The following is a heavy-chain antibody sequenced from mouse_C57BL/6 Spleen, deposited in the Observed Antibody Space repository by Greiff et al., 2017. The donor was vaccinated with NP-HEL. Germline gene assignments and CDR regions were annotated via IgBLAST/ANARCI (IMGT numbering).Heavy chain of an antibody. J-gene: IGHJ3*01. CDR3: ARGDNYVD. CDR1: GYAFTNYL. D-gene: IGHD1-3*01. V-gene: IGHV1-54*01. CDR2: INPGSGGT. Sequence: VQLQQSGAELVRPGTSVKVSCKASGYAFTNYLIEWVKQRPGQGLEWIGVINPGSGGTNYNEKFKGKATLTADKSSSTAYMQLSSLTSEDSAVYFCARGDNYVDWGQGTLVTVSA.